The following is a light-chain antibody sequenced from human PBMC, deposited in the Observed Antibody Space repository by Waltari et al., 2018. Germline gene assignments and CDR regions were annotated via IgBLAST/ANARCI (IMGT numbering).Light chain of an antibody. V-gene: IGKV1-39*01. J-gene: IGKJ2*01. CDR1: QPISTY. CDR2: KAS. Sequence: DIQMTQSPSFLSASVGDTVTFSCRSSQPISTYLNWYQETPGKAPKLLIYKASTLHSGVPSRFSGSGSGTEFTLTISSLEPEDFADYFCQQSYTVLGTFGRGTKLEI. CDR3: QQSYTVLGT.